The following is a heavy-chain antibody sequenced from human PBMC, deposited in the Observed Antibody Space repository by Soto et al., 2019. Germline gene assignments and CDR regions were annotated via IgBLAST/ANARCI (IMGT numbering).Heavy chain of an antibody. Sequence: QVQLQESGPGLVKPSETLSLTCTVSGGSVSSGSYYWSWIRQPPGKGLEWIGYIYYSGSTNYNLSFKSRVTMSVDTSKNQFSLKLNAVTAADTAVYYCARDDYKDGGNNWFDPWGQGTLVTVSS. CDR1: GGSVSSGSYY. CDR2: IYYSGST. D-gene: IGHD3-16*01. CDR3: ARDDYKDGGNNWFDP. J-gene: IGHJ5*02. V-gene: IGHV4-61*01.